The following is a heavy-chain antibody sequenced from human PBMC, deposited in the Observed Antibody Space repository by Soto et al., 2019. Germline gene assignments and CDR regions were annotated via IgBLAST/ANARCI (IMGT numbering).Heavy chain of an antibody. CDR3: AHRTSSLTWWFDP. D-gene: IGHD3-16*02. CDR2: IYWDDGK. J-gene: IGHJ5*02. Sequence: QITLKESGLTLVKPTQTLTLTCTFSGFSLTTSGVRVGWIRQPPGKALEWLALIYWDDGKRYSPCLESRLTNTKDTSKIQAVLTMTNMDPADTATYFCAHRTSSLTWWFDPWGQGTLVTVSS. V-gene: IGHV2-5*02. CDR1: GFSLTTSGVR.